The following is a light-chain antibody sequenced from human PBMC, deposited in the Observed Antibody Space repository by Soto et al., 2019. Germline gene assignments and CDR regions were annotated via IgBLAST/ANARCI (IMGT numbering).Light chain of an antibody. CDR3: QQYGGSPQT. J-gene: IGKJ1*01. V-gene: IGKV3-20*01. CDR1: QSVSNY. CDR2: GAS. Sequence: EIVLTQSPGTLSLSPRERATLSCRARQSVSNYLAWYQQKPGQAPRLLIYGASSRATGIPDRFSGSGSGTDFTLTISRLEPEDFAVYYCQQYGGSPQTFGQGTKVDIK.